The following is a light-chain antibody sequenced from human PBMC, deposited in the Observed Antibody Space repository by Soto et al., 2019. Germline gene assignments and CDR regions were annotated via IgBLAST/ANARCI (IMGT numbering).Light chain of an antibody. CDR1: QSISNH. J-gene: IGKJ1*01. CDR3: QQSYSAPRT. Sequence: DIQMTQSPSSLSASVEDRVIITCRASQSISNHLNWYQQKPGKAPKLLIFAASSLQSGVPSRFSGSGSRTDFTLTISSLQPEDFATYYCQQSYSAPRTFGQGTKVDIK. CDR2: AAS. V-gene: IGKV1-39*01.